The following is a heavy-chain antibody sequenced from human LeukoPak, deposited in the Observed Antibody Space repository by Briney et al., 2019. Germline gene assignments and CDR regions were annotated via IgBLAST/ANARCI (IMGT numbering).Heavy chain of an antibody. CDR1: GYSISSGYY. Sequence: SETLSLTCAVSGYSISSGYYWGWIRQPPGKGVEWIGSIYHSESTYYNPSLKSRVTISVDTSKNQFSLKLSSVTAADTAVYYCARHHGYSSSFHHFDDWGQGTLVTVSS. V-gene: IGHV4-38-2*01. J-gene: IGHJ4*02. CDR3: ARHHGYSSSFHHFDD. CDR2: IYHSEST. D-gene: IGHD6-6*01.